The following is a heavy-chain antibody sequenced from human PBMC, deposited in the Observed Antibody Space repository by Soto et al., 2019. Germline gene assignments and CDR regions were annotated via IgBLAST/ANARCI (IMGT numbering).Heavy chain of an antibody. V-gene: IGHV1-8*01. D-gene: IGHD2-15*01. Sequence: ASVKVSCKASGYTFTSYDSNWVRQATGQGLEWMGWMNPNSGNTGYAQKFQGRVTMTRNTSISTAYMELSSLRSEDTAVYYCARKRLCSGGSCYDIWGQGTMVTVSS. J-gene: IGHJ3*02. CDR2: MNPNSGNT. CDR1: GYTFTSYD. CDR3: ARKRLCSGGSCYDI.